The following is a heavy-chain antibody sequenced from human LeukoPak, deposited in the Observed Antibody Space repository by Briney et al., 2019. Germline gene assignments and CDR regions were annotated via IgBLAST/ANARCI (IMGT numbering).Heavy chain of an antibody. CDR3: ARDLPVYGSGSRNPMYCYYGMDV. V-gene: IGHV1-2*02. Sequence: ASVKVSCKASGYTFTGYYMHWVRQAPGQGLEWMGWINPNSGGTNYAQKFQGRVTMTRDTSISTAYMELSRLRSDDTAVYYCARDLPVYGSGSRNPMYCYYGMDVWGQGTTVTVSS. J-gene: IGHJ6*02. CDR2: INPNSGGT. D-gene: IGHD3-10*01. CDR1: GYTFTGYY.